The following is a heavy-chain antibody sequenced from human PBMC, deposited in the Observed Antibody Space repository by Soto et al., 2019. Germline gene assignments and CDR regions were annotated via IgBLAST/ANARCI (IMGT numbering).Heavy chain of an antibody. CDR1: GFSLLTSGMG. J-gene: IGHJ4*01. V-gene: IGHV2-5*02. Sequence: QITLKESGPTLVKPTQTLTLTCTFSGFSLLTSGMGVAWIRQPPGKALEWLALIYWDDDRRYSPSLKNRLTITNDTSTNQVLLTMTNMDPVDTATYYCAHTFSSCTFDYWGQGTLVTVSS. CDR3: AHTFSSCTFDY. D-gene: IGHD6-19*01. CDR2: IYWDDDR.